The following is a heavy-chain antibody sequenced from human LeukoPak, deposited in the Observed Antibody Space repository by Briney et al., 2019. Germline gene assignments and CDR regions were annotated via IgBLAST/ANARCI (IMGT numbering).Heavy chain of an antibody. CDR2: LNQDGSVQ. CDR3: ASRNYHASGHYGIAY. D-gene: IGHD3-22*01. CDR1: GFTFSHYW. J-gene: IGHJ4*02. V-gene: IGHV3-7*03. Sequence: HTGGSLRLSCVASGFTFSHYWMTWYRQAPGKGLEWVANLNQDGSVQLYGDSVRGRFTISRDNSKNTLYLQMSSLRAEDTAVYYCASRNYHASGHYGIAYWGQGTLATVSP.